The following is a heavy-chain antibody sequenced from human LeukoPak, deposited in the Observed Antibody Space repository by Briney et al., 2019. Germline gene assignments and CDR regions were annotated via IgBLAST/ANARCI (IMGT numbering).Heavy chain of an antibody. CDR3: AKHAGTTRQTKDY. CDR1: GFTFSSYW. Sequence: GGSLRLSCAAPGFTFSSYWMSWVRQAPGRGLEWVSVISASGGSTYYADSVKGRFTISRDNSNNRLYLEMNSLRAEDTAVYYCAKHAGTTRQTKDYWGQGTLVTVSS. V-gene: IGHV3-23*01. D-gene: IGHD1-1*01. J-gene: IGHJ4*02. CDR2: ISASGGST.